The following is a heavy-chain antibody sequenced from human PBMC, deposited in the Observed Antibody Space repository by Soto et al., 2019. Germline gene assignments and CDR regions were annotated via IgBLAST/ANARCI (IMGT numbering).Heavy chain of an antibody. D-gene: IGHD3-16*01. V-gene: IGHV3-7*05. Sequence: EVQLVESGGGLVQPGGSLRLSCAASGFTFSSYWMSWVRQAPGKGLEWVATIKQDGTDEYYVDSVKGRFTVSRDNAKNSLYLQMNSLRAEDTAVYYCARGGWGLDYWGQGTLVTVSS. CDR2: IKQDGTDE. CDR3: ARGGWGLDY. J-gene: IGHJ4*02. CDR1: GFTFSSYW.